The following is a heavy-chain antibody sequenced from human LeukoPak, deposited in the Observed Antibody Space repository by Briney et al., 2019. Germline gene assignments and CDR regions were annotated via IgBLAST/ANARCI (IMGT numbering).Heavy chain of an antibody. CDR2: IYYSGST. V-gene: IGHV4-39*07. CDR3: ARSSSWPESNWFDP. Sequence: SETLSLTCTVSGGSISSSSCYWGWIRQPPGKGLEWSVSIYYSGSTYYNPSLKSRFTISVDTSKNQFSLKLSSVTAADTAVYYCARSSSWPESNWFDPWGQGTLVTVSS. D-gene: IGHD6-13*01. J-gene: IGHJ5*02. CDR1: GGSISSSSCY.